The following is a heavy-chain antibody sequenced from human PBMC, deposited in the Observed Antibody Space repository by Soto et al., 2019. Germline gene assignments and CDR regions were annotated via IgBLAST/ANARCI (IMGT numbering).Heavy chain of an antibody. CDR3: AKAWMDNARQRYFDH. V-gene: IGHV3-23*01. CDR2: ISGSGGGT. D-gene: IGHD5-12*01. Sequence: GSLRLSFTAPGFTFSSYALSWVRQAPGKGLEWVSAISGSGGGTYYADSVKGRFTISRDNSKNTLYLQMNSLRAEDTAVYSCAKAWMDNARQRYFDHWGQGTLVTVSS. CDR1: GFTFSSYA. J-gene: IGHJ4*02.